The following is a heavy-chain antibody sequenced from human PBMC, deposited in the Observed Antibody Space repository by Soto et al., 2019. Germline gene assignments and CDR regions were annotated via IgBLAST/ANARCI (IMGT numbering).Heavy chain of an antibody. D-gene: IGHD1-26*01. CDR1: GFTFSSYA. Sequence: PGGSLRLSCAASGFTFSSYAMSWVRQAPGKGLEWVSAISGSGGSTYYADSVKGRFTISRDNSKNTLYLQMNSLRAEDTAVYYCAKDPPYRVGATPWFDPWGQGTLVTVSS. CDR3: AKDPPYRVGATPWFDP. J-gene: IGHJ5*02. V-gene: IGHV3-23*01. CDR2: ISGSGGST.